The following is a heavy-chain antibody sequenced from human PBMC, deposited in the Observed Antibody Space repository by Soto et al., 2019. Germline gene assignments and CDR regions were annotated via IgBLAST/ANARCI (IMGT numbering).Heavy chain of an antibody. Sequence: SETLSLTCAVYGGSFSGYYWSWIRQPPGKGLEWIGEINHSGSTNYNPSLKSRVTISVDTSKNQFSLKLSSVTAAATAVYYCASSPYYYGSGSLDYWGQGPLVTVSS. CDR1: GGSFSGYY. CDR2: INHSGST. V-gene: IGHV4-34*01. J-gene: IGHJ4*02. D-gene: IGHD3-10*01. CDR3: ASSPYYYGSGSLDY.